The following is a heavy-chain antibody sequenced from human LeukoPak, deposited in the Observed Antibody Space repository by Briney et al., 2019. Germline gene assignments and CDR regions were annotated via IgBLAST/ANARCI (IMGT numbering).Heavy chain of an antibody. D-gene: IGHD3-10*01. J-gene: IGHJ4*02. Sequence: GGSLRLSWAASGFTFSSYGMSWVRQAPGKGLEWVSGISPSADIKYYADSVKGRFTISRDNSKNMLYLEVISLTADDTAVYYCAKDDAWLRFGEWSQGTLVTVSS. CDR1: GFTFSSYG. CDR2: ISPSADIK. CDR3: AKDDAWLRFGE. V-gene: IGHV3-23*01.